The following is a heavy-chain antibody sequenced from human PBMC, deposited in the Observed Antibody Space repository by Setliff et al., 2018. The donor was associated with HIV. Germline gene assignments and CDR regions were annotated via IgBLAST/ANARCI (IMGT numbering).Heavy chain of an antibody. CDR3: ATHCSSTRCYQGDYMDV. D-gene: IGHD2-2*01. J-gene: IGHJ6*03. CDR1: GYIFTNYY. V-gene: IGHV1-2*06. Sequence: GASVKVSCKGSGYIFTNYYTHWVRQAPGQGLEWMGRISPNSGGTQYARKFQGRVTLTSDTSISTAYMELSGLRSDDTAVYYCATHCSSTRCYQGDYMDVWGKGTTVTVSS. CDR2: ISPNSGGT.